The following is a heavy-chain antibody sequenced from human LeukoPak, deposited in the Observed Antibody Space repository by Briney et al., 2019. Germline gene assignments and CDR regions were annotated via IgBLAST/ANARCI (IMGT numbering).Heavy chain of an antibody. D-gene: IGHD2-2*01. CDR2: IYTSGST. CDR3: ARVRIVVVPAANGPPPDYYMDV. V-gene: IGHV4-4*07. CDR1: GGSISSYY. Sequence: SETLSLTCTVSGGSISSYYWSWIRQPAGKGLEWIGRIYTSGSTNYNPSLKSRVTMSVDTSKNQFSLKLSSVTAADTGVYYCARVRIVVVPAANGPPPDYYMDVWGKGTTVTISS. J-gene: IGHJ6*03.